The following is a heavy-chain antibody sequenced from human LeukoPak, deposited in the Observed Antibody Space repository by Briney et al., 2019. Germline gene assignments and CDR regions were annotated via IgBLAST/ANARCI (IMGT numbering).Heavy chain of an antibody. CDR3: AKPIWSGPASDAFDI. J-gene: IGHJ3*02. V-gene: IGHV3-74*01. CDR1: GFTFSSYY. CDR2: ITGDGSNT. D-gene: IGHD3-3*01. Sequence: GSLRLSFEASGFTFSSYYMDWARQTPGKGLIWVSHITGDGSNTGYADSVKGRFTISRDNAKNTLYLQMNSLRAEDTAVYYCAKPIWSGPASDAFDIWGQGTMVTVSS.